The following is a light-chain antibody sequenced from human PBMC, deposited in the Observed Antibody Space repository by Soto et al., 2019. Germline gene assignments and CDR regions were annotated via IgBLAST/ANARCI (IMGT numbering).Light chain of an antibody. CDR2: EVS. V-gene: IGLV2-8*01. CDR1: SIDVGGYNY. J-gene: IGLJ2*01. CDR3: SSYAGSNNVV. Sequence: QSALTQPPSASGSPGQSVTISCTGTSIDVGGYNYVSWYQHHPGKAPKLMIYEVSKRPSGVPDRFSGSKSDNTASLTVSGLQAEDEAEYYCSSYAGSNNVVFGGGTKLTVL.